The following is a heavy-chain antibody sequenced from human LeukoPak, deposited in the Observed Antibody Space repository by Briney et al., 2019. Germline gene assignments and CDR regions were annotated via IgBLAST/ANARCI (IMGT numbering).Heavy chain of an antibody. Sequence: SETLSLTCAVYGGSFGGYYWSWIRQPPGKGLEWIGEINHSGSTNYNPSLKSRVTISVDTSKNQFSLKLSSVTAADTAVYYCARGTLGYPNDAFDIWGQGTMVTVSS. CDR1: GGSFGGYY. J-gene: IGHJ3*02. CDR3: ARGTLGYPNDAFDI. CDR2: INHSGST. D-gene: IGHD2-15*01. V-gene: IGHV4-34*01.